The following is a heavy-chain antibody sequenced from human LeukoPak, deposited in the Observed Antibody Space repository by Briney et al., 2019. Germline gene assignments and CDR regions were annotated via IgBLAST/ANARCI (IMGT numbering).Heavy chain of an antibody. V-gene: IGHV3-7*03. J-gene: IGHJ4*02. CDR1: GFTFSSYW. CDR2: IKQDGSEK. Sequence: PGGSLRLSCAASGFTFSSYWMGWVRQAPGKGLEWVANIKQDGSEKYYVDSVKGRFTISRDNAKNSLYLQMNSLRAEDTAVYYCAREEVLWFGELFYDYWGQGTLVTVSS. D-gene: IGHD3-10*01. CDR3: AREEVLWFGELFYDY.